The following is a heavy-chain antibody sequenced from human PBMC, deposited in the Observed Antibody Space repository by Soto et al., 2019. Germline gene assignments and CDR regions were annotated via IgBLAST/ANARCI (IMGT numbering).Heavy chain of an antibody. CDR2: IYPGDSDT. Sequence: GESLKISCKGSGYSFTSYWIGWVRQMPGKGLEWMGIIYPGDSDTRYSPSFQGQVTISADKSISTAYLQRSSLKASDTAMYYCARLVNGDIVVVPAANWFDPWGQGTLVTVSS. J-gene: IGHJ5*02. V-gene: IGHV5-51*01. CDR1: GYSFTSYW. D-gene: IGHD2-2*01. CDR3: ARLVNGDIVVVPAANWFDP.